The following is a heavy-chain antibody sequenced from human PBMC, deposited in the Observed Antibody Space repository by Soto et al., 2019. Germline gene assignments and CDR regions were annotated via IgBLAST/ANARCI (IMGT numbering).Heavy chain of an antibody. D-gene: IGHD2-2*01. CDR1: GDSISSRSYY. Sequence: PSETLSLTSTVSGDSISSRSYYWGWIRQPPGQGLEWIGNIYDGRNTYYNPSLKSRVTISVDTSKNQFSLTLNSVTAADTAVYYCASTRPDYCSNSNCVRDSYDYYDGMDVWGPGTTVTVAS. CDR3: ASTRPDYCSNSNCVRDSYDYYDGMDV. V-gene: IGHV4-39*01. J-gene: IGHJ6*02. CDR2: IYDGRNT.